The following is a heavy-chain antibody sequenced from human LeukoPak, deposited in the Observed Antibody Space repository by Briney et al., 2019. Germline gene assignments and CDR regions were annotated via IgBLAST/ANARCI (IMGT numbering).Heavy chain of an antibody. Sequence: GGSLRLSCAASGFTFSSCAMSWVRQAPGKGLEWVGRIKSKTDGGTADSAAPVKGRFTISRDDSQNTLYLQTNSLKTEDTAVYYCTTASFCGGDCPGGSDYWGQGTLVTVSS. CDR2: IKSKTDGGTA. CDR3: TTASFCGGDCPGGSDY. J-gene: IGHJ4*02. V-gene: IGHV3-15*01. CDR1: GFTFSSCA. D-gene: IGHD2-21*02.